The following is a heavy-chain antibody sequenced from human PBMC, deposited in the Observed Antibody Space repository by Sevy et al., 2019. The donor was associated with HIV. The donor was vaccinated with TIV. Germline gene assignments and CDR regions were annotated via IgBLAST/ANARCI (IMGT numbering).Heavy chain of an antibody. Sequence: WGSLRLSCAASGFTFNIYSMSWVRQTPGKGLEWVATLSFGCGKINHADSVKGRFTMSRDDSKNAVYLQMNNLRVEDTAIYYCAREGCTKPHDYWGQGTLVTVSS. J-gene: IGHJ4*02. CDR2: LSFGCGKI. D-gene: IGHD2-8*01. CDR3: AREGCTKPHDY. CDR1: GFTFNIYS. V-gene: IGHV3-23*01.